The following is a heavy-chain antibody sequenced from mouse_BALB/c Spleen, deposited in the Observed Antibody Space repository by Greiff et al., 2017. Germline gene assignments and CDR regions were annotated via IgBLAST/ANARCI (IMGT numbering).Heavy chain of an antibody. D-gene: IGHD4-1*01. J-gene: IGHJ2*01. CDR2: ISYDGSN. CDR3: ARGVTGSFDY. Sequence: ESGPGLVKPSQSLSLTCSVTGYSITSGYYWNWIRQFPGNKLEWMGYISYDGSNNYNPSLKNRISITRDTSKNQFFLKLNSVTTEDTATYYCARGVTGSFDYWGQGTTLTVSS. CDR1: GYSITSGYY. V-gene: IGHV3-6*02.